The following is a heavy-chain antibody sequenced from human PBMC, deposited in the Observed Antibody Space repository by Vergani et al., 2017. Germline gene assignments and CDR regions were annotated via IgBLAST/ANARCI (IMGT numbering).Heavy chain of an antibody. J-gene: IGHJ5*02. CDR2: ISYDGSNT. Sequence: QVQLVESGGGVVQPGRSLRLSCAASGFTFSSYGMHWVRQAPGKGLEWVAVISYDGSNTYYADSVKGRFTISRDNSKNTLYLQMNSLRAEDTAVYYCAKEAGGEQWLVQGWWFDPWGQGTLVTVSS. D-gene: IGHD6-19*01. V-gene: IGHV3-30*18. CDR3: AKEAGGEQWLVQGWWFDP. CDR1: GFTFSSYG.